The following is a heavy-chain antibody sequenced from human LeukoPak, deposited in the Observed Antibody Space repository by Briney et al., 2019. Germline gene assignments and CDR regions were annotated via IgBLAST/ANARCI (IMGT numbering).Heavy chain of an antibody. J-gene: IGHJ4*02. V-gene: IGHV3-64D*06. CDR2: ISGSGNGFSI. CDR1: GFVFTIYT. Sequence: GGSLRLSCSASGFVFTIYTMYWVRQAPGKGPEYVSTISGSGNGFSIYYADSVKGRFTISRDNSKNIVYLQMNGLRSEGTAVYYCVKDFGRVRGTPDSWGQGTLVTVSS. CDR3: VKDFGRVRGTPDS. D-gene: IGHD3-16*01.